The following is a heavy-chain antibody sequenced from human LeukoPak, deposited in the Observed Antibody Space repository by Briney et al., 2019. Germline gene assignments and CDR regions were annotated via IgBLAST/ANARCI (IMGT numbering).Heavy chain of an antibody. CDR2: VNPNSGNT. D-gene: IGHD2-15*01. CDR1: GYTFTSYD. J-gene: IGHJ6*02. CDR3: ARVGRLAAIWNYYYGMDV. V-gene: IGHV1-8*01. Sequence: ASVKVSCKASGYTFTSYDINWVRQATGQGLEWMGWVNPNSGNTVYAQKFQGRVTMTSNTSISTAYMELSSLRSEDTAVYYCARVGRLAAIWNYYYGMDVWGRGTTVTVSS.